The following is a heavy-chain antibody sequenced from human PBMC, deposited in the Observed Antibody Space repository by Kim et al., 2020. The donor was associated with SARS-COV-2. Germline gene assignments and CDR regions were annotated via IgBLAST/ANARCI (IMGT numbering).Heavy chain of an antibody. Sequence: SETLSLTCTVSGGSISSSSYYWGWIRQPPGKGLEWIGSIYYSGSTYYNPSLKSRVTISVDTSKNQFSLKLSSVTAADTAVYYCASFTTRGDGYNFDYWGQGTLVTVSS. CDR3: ASFTTRGDGYNFDY. CDR1: GGSISSSSYY. CDR2: IYYSGST. J-gene: IGHJ4*02. V-gene: IGHV4-39*01. D-gene: IGHD5-12*01.